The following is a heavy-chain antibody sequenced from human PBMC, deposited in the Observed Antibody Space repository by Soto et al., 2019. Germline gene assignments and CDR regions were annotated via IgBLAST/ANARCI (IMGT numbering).Heavy chain of an antibody. CDR2: INHSGTT. Sequence: SVTLSLTCAVYGGSFSSYYWTWIRQPPGKGLEWIGEINHSGTTYYNPSLNSRVSISVDTSKNQFSLKLTSVTAADTAVYYCASGPGSGWYWFDPWGQGSLVTVSS. J-gene: IGHJ5*02. CDR1: GGSFSSYY. CDR3: ASGPGSGWYWFDP. D-gene: IGHD6-19*01. V-gene: IGHV4-34*01.